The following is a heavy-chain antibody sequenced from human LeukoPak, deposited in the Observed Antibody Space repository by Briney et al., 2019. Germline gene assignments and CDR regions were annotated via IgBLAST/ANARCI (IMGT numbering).Heavy chain of an antibody. D-gene: IGHD5-18*01. J-gene: IGHJ4*02. CDR2: INPNSGGT. CDR3: ARSPLYSYADFDY. Sequence: GASVKVSCKASGYTFTGYYMHCVRQAPGQGLEWMGWINPNSGGTNYAQKFQGRVTMTRDTSISTAYMELSRLRSDDTAVYYCARSPLYSYADFDYWGQGTLVTVSS. V-gene: IGHV1-2*02. CDR1: GYTFTGYY.